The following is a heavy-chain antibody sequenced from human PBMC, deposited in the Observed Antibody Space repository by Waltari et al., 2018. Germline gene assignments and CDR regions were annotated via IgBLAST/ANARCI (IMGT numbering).Heavy chain of an antibody. CDR2: ITGNSFTI. D-gene: IGHD1-1*01. Sequence: EVQLVESGGGLVQPGGSLRLSCAASGFTFNDYNMTWVRQAPGKGLEWVSDITGNSFTIYYADSVKGRFTISRDNAQNSVYLQMNSLRDEDTAVYYCASFTTKTHWGQGTLVTVSS. V-gene: IGHV3-48*02. CDR3: ASFTTKTH. CDR1: GFTFNDYN. J-gene: IGHJ4*02.